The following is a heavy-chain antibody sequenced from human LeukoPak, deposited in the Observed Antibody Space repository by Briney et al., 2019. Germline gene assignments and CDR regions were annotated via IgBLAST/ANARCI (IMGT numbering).Heavy chain of an antibody. CDR3: AKDFFRRGGGLYYFDY. J-gene: IGHJ4*02. CDR2: IRYDGTNEYGTNK. V-gene: IGHV3-30*02. Sequence: GGSLRLSCAASGFTFRDYAMHWVRQAPGKGLGWVAFIRYDGTNEYGTNKYYAGSVKGRFTISRDNSKNTLSLQMSSLRVEDTAVYYCAKDFFRRGGGLYYFDYWGQGTLVTVSS. D-gene: IGHD4-23*01. CDR1: GFTFRDYA.